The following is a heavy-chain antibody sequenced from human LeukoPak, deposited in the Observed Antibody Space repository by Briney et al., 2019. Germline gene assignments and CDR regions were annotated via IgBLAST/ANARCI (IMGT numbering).Heavy chain of an antibody. J-gene: IGHJ5*02. D-gene: IGHD3-10*01. V-gene: IGHV4-34*01. CDR2: INDSGNT. CDR1: GGSFSGYY. CDR3: ARGHKNYYGSGSSDR. Sequence: SSETLSLTCAVYGGSFSGYYWSWIRIRPPPGKGLEWMGEINDSGNTNYNPSLKSRLTISIDTAKNQFSLNVSCVTAADTAVYYCARGHKNYYGSGSSDRWGQGNLVTVSS.